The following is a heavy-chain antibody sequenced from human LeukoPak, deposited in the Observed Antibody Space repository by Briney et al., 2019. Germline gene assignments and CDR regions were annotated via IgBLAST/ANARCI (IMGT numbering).Heavy chain of an antibody. CDR2: INWNGGST. D-gene: IGHD6-13*01. Sequence: PGGSLRLSCAASGFTFSTYWMSWVRQAPGKGLEWVSGINWNGGSTGYADSVKGRFTISRDNAKNSLYLQMNSLRAEDTALYYCARGPSLISSSCFYDWGQGTLVTVSS. V-gene: IGHV3-20*04. CDR1: GFTFSTYW. J-gene: IGHJ4*02. CDR3: ARGPSLISSSCFYD.